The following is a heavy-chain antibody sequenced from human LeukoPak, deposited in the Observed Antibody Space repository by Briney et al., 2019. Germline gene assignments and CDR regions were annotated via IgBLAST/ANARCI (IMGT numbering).Heavy chain of an antibody. CDR2: ICPDGTVT. Sequence: QTGGSLRLSCAASGFTFSTYCMHWVRQAPGKGPMWVSRICPDGTVTNYADSVKARFIISRDNAKNSLYLQMNSLRVEDTAFYYCAKDNRRHYTSGPNPDSLHWGQGALVTVSS. CDR3: AKDNRRHYTSGPNPDSLH. D-gene: IGHD6-19*01. J-gene: IGHJ4*02. V-gene: IGHV3-74*01. CDR1: GFTFSTYC.